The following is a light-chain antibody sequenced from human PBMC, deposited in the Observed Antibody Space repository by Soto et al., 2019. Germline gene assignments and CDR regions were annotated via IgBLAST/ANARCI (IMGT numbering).Light chain of an antibody. CDR2: GAS. CDR3: QQYNNWPFS. Sequence: EVVMRQSPATLSVSPGEGATLSCRASQGIGDTLAWYQHKPGQAPRLLIYGASTRATGFPAKFSGSGSETDFTLTISVLQSEDSAVYFCQQYNNWPFSFGPGTRLEIK. J-gene: IGKJ5*01. V-gene: IGKV3-15*01. CDR1: QGIGDT.